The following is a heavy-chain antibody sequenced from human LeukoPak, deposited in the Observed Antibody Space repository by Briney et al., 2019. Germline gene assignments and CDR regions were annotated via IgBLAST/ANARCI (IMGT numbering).Heavy chain of an antibody. D-gene: IGHD2-2*02. CDR1: GFSFSGYG. J-gene: IGHJ4*02. CDR3: AKQYCSNSNCYIDY. CDR2: ISGTGDST. Sequence: PGGSLRLSCAASGFSFSGYGMNWVRQAPGKGLEWVSVISGTGDSTYYADSVKGRFTISRDNSKNTLYLQMNSLRAEDTAVYYCAKQYCSNSNCYIDYWGQGTLVTVSS. V-gene: IGHV3-23*01.